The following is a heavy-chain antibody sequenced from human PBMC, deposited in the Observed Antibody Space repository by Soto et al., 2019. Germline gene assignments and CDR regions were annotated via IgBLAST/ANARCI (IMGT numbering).Heavy chain of an antibody. D-gene: IGHD2-2*01. CDR3: ARDSRGYCSSTSCFNWFDP. CDR1: GYTFTSYG. J-gene: IGHJ5*02. V-gene: IGHV1-18*01. Sequence: QVQLVQSGTEVKKPGASVKVSCKASGYTFTSYGISGVRQAPGQGLEWMGWISAYNANTNEAQKLQGRVTMTTDTSTSTAYMELRSLRSDDTAVYYCARDSRGYCSSTSCFNWFDPWCQGTLVIVSS. CDR2: ISAYNANT.